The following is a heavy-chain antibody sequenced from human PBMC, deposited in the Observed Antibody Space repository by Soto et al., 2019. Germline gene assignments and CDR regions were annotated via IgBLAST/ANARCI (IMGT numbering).Heavy chain of an antibody. CDR2: INHSGNT. CDR1: GGSFSGYY. V-gene: IGHV4-34*01. J-gene: IGHJ5*01. CDR3: VRLVGNSWLDS. Sequence: SSETLSLTCAVYGGSFSGYYWSSIRQPPGKGLEWIGEINHSGNTNYNPSLKSRVTISVDTSKNQFSLKLSSVTAADTAVYYCVRLVGNSWLDSWGPGTLVT. D-gene: IGHD2-2*01.